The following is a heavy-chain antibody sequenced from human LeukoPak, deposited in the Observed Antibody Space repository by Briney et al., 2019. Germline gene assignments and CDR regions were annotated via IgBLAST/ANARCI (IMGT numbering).Heavy chain of an antibody. CDR1: GGSISSYY. J-gene: IGHJ3*02. CDR2: IFYSGST. Sequence: ASETLSLTCTVSGGSISSYYWGWVRQPPGKALEWIGNIFYSGSTYYSPSLKSRVTISLDTSRNQFSLKLNSVTAADTAVYYCAKSNGYGLIDIWGQGTMVTVSS. CDR3: AKSNGYGLIDI. V-gene: IGHV4-59*12. D-gene: IGHD3-22*01.